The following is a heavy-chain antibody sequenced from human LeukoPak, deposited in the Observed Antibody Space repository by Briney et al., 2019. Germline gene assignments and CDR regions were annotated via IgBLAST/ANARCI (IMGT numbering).Heavy chain of an antibody. CDR2: RKQDGSEK. J-gene: IGHJ4*02. Sequence: GGSLRLSCAASGFTFSSYWMSWVRQAPGKGLEWVANRKQDGSEKYYVDSVKGRFTISRDNAKNSLYLQMNSVRAEDTAVYYCARVGSITMVRGVIRSFYFDYWGQGTLVTVSS. D-gene: IGHD3-10*01. CDR1: GFTFSSYW. CDR3: ARVGSITMVRGVIRSFYFDY. V-gene: IGHV3-7*01.